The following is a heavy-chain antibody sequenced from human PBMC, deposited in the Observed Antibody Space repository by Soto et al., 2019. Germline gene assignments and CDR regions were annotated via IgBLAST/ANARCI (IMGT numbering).Heavy chain of an antibody. CDR1: GYTLTELS. J-gene: IGHJ6*02. CDR3: ATGVTGTARNYYSNYGMDV. CDR2: FNPEDGET. D-gene: IGHD1-20*01. Sequence: QVQLVQSGAEVKKPGASVKVSCKVSGYTLTELSMHWVRQAPGKGLEWMGGFNPEDGETIYAQKLQGRVTMTEDTSKNTANMELSRLSSEDTAVNYCATGVTGTARNYYSNYGMDVWGQGTTVTGSS. V-gene: IGHV1-24*01.